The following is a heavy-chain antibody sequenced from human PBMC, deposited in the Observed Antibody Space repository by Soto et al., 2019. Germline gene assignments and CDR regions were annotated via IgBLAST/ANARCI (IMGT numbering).Heavy chain of an antibody. V-gene: IGHV4-34*01. Sequence: QVQLQQWGAGLLKPSETLSLTCAVYGGSFSGYYWSWIRQPPGKGLEWIGEINHSGSTNYNPSLKSRVTISVDTSKNQFSLKLSSVTAADTAVYYCARGRGSYYDILTGYYMRGTFDYWGQGTLVTVSS. J-gene: IGHJ4*02. CDR1: GGSFSGYY. CDR2: INHSGST. CDR3: ARGRGSYYDILTGYYMRGTFDY. D-gene: IGHD3-9*01.